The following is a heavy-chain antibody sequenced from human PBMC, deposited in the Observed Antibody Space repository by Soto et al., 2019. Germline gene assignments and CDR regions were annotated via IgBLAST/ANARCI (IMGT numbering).Heavy chain of an antibody. CDR1: GGSISSGDYY. V-gene: IGHV4-30-4*01. CDR2: IYYSGST. J-gene: IGHJ5*02. D-gene: IGHD6-19*01. Sequence: PSETLSLTCTVSGGSISSGDYYWSWLRQPPGKGLEWIGYIYYSGSTYYNPSLKSRVTISVDTSKNQFSLKLSSVTAADTAVYYCARGLYSSGWYSWFGPWGQGTLVTVSS. CDR3: ARGLYSSGWYSWFGP.